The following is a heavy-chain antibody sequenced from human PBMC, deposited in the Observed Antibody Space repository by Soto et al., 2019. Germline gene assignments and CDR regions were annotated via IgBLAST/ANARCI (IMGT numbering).Heavy chain of an antibody. CDR2: IGPESGAT. CDR3: GRGRSGQIVVFY. Sequence: ASVKVSCKASGYTSTGHYIHWVRQAPEQGPEWMGEIGPESGATRYAQKFQGRVTMTRDMSITTVYMELSNLSPDDTAVYYCGRGRSGQIVVFYWGQGTPVTVSS. J-gene: IGHJ4*02. D-gene: IGHD5-12*01. V-gene: IGHV1-2*02. CDR1: GYTSTGHY.